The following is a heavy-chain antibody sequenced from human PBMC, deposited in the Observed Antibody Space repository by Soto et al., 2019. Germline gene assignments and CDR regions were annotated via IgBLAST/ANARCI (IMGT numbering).Heavy chain of an antibody. Sequence: PGGSLRLSCAVSGFHVRIYWMSLVRQAPGKGLEWVASIKEDGSEIYYLQSVRGRFAISRDSAGNALQLAMNYLSAEDTATYFCARDTGFDYVNWGQGTLVTVSS. J-gene: IGHJ4*02. V-gene: IGHV3-7*01. D-gene: IGHD5-12*01. CDR2: IKEDGSEI. CDR3: ARDTGFDYVN. CDR1: GFHVRIYW.